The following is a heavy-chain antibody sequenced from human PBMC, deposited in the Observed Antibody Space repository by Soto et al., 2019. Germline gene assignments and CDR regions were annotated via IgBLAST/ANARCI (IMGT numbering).Heavy chain of an antibody. D-gene: IGHD6-19*01. V-gene: IGHV4-31*02. CDR2: IYYSGST. CDR1: GGSISSGGYY. Sequence: SETLSLTCTVSGGSISSGGYYWSWIRQHPGKGLEWIGYIYYSGSTYYNPSLKSRVTISVDTSKNQFSLKLSSVTAADTAVYYCARGREGGSGWFVDYWGQGTLVTVSS. J-gene: IGHJ4*02. CDR3: ARGREGGSGWFVDY.